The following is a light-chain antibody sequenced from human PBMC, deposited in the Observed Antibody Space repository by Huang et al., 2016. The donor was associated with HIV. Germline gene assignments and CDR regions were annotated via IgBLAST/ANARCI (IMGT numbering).Light chain of an antibody. Sequence: DIVLTQSPATLSLSPGERATLSCRASQSVSSYLAWYQQKPGQAPRLLIYDASNRATGIPARFNGSGSGTDFPLTISSLESEDFAVYSCQQRSNWPPSITFGQGTRLEIK. CDR1: QSVSSY. CDR3: QQRSNWPPSIT. J-gene: IGKJ5*01. CDR2: DAS. V-gene: IGKV3-11*01.